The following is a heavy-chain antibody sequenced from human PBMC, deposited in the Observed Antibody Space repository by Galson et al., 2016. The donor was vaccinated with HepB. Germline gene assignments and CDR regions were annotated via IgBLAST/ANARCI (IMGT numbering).Heavy chain of an antibody. D-gene: IGHD1-26*01. Sequence: QSGAEVKKPGESLRISCKGSGYSFTNSWIGWVRHMPGKGLEWIGIIYPGDSDAKYSPSFQGQVTISADKSISTAYLQWSSLKASDTAMYYCASRSGSYKGGYFDFWGQGSLVTVSS. J-gene: IGHJ4*02. CDR2: IYPGDSDA. V-gene: IGHV5-51*01. CDR3: ASRSGSYKGGYFDF. CDR1: GYSFTNSW.